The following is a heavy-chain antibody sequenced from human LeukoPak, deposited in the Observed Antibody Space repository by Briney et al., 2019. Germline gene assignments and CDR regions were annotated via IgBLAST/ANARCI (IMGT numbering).Heavy chain of an antibody. D-gene: IGHD6-19*01. Sequence: PSETLSLTCTVSGGSISSYYWSRIRQPAGKGLEWIGRVYTSGSTNYNPSLKSRVTISIDTSKNQFSLNLSSVTAADTAVYYCARDQALGYGWPTVLAIDIWGQGTMVTVSS. V-gene: IGHV4-4*07. CDR3: ARDQALGYGWPTVLAIDI. J-gene: IGHJ3*02. CDR1: GGSISSYY. CDR2: VYTSGST.